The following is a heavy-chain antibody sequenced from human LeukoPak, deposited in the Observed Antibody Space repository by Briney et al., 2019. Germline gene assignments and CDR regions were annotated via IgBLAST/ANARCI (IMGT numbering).Heavy chain of an antibody. CDR1: GYTFTDYY. CDR2: LNPHSGGT. CDR3: ARLWGDSSGYYGFDF. V-gene: IGHV1-2*02. D-gene: IGHD3-22*01. Sequence: ASVKVSCKASGYTFTDYYMHWVRQAPGQRLEWMGWLNPHSGGTNYAQMFQGRVTMTRDTSISTAYMELSMLRSDDTAVYYCARLWGDSSGYYGFDFWGQGTLVTVSS. J-gene: IGHJ4*02.